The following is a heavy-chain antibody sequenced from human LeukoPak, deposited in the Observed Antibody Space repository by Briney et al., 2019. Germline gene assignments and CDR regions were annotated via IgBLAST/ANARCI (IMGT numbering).Heavy chain of an antibody. CDR2: FYYSGSI. CDR1: GGSISSSTYY. CDR3: ARELGLGISRDAFDI. D-gene: IGHD7-27*01. Sequence: SETLSLTCTVSGGSISSSTYYWGWIRQPPGKGLEWIVSFYYSGSIYYNPSLKSRVTISVDTSKNHFSLKLSSVTPADTAVYYCARELGLGISRDAFDIWGQGKMVTVSS. V-gene: IGHV4-39*07. J-gene: IGHJ3*02.